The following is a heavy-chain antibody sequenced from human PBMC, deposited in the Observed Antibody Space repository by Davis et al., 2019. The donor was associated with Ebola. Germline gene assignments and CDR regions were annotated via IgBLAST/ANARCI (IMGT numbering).Heavy chain of an antibody. Sequence: AASVKVSCKASGYTFTSYYMHWVRQAPGQGLEWMGIINPSGGSTSYAQKFQGRVTMTRDTSISTAYMELSRLRSDDTAVYYCARGGGSSKRTMGYWGQGTLVTVSS. CDR1: GYTFTSYY. D-gene: IGHD1-26*01. CDR2: INPSGGST. CDR3: ARGGGSSKRTMGY. J-gene: IGHJ4*02. V-gene: IGHV1-46*01.